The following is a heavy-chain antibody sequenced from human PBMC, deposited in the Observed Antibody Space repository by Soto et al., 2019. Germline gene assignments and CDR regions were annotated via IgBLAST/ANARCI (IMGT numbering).Heavy chain of an antibody. CDR3: ARTASYDILIY. CDR1: GGSISSSSYY. CDR2: IYYSGST. D-gene: IGHD3-9*01. J-gene: IGHJ4*02. Sequence: PSETLSLTCTVSGGSISSSSYYWGWIRQPPGKGLEWIGSIYYSGSTYYNPSLKSRVTISVDTSKNQFSLKLSSVTAADTAVYYCARTASYDILIYWGQGTLVTVS. V-gene: IGHV4-39*01.